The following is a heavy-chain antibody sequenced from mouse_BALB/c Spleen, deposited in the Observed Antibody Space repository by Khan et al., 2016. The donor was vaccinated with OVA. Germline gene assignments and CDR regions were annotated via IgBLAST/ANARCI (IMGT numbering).Heavy chain of an antibody. D-gene: IGHD1-1*01. Sequence: QIQLVQSGAELVRPGSSVKISCKASGYAFSSYWMNWVKQRPGQGLEWIGQIYPGGGNTYYSGNFKGKATLTADKSTNPAYMQLSTLTSEDSAVYFGAREGYYGSRRAWFAYWGQGTLVTVSA. V-gene: IGHV1-80*01. CDR3: AREGYYGSRRAWFAY. CDR1: GYAFSSYW. CDR2: IYPGGGNT. J-gene: IGHJ3*01.